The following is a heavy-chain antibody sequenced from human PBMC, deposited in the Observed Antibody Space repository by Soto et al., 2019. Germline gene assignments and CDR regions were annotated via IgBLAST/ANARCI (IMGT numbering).Heavy chain of an antibody. CDR3: ARQYPSSSRHFDH. V-gene: IGHV3-21*01. Sequence: EVELVESGGGLVKPGGSLKLSCAASGFTFRTYNMIWVRQAPGKGLEWVSSISAGSSNIYYAPSVKGRFTISRDNAKNLLYLQINSLRAEDTAVYYCARQYPSSSRHFDHRGQGTLVIVSS. CDR1: GFTFRTYN. CDR2: ISAGSSNI. J-gene: IGHJ4*02. D-gene: IGHD6-6*01.